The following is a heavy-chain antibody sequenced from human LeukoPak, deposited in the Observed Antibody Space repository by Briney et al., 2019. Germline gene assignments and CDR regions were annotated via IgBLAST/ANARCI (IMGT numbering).Heavy chain of an antibody. CDR2: ISSSGSTI. CDR3: ASSSPYYYYGMDV. D-gene: IGHD2-2*01. V-gene: IGHV3-48*03. J-gene: IGHJ6*02. CDR1: GFTFSSYE. Sequence: GGSLRLSCAASGFTFSSYERNWVRQAPGKGLEWVSYISSSGSTIYYADSVKGRFTISRDNAKNSLYLQMNSLRAEDTAVYYCASSSPYYYYGMDVWGQGTTVTVSS.